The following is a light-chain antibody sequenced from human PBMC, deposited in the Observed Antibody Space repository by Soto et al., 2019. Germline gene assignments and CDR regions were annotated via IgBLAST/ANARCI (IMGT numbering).Light chain of an antibody. J-gene: IGKJ1*01. V-gene: IGKV3-20*01. Sequence: IVLTQSPGTLSLSPWERATLSCRASQSVTSSYLAWYQQKPGQAPRLRIYGTSSRATGIPDRFRGSGSGTEFTLTISSLQPDDFATYYCQQYNSYSWTFGQGTKVDIK. CDR3: QQYNSYSWT. CDR1: QSVTSSY. CDR2: GTS.